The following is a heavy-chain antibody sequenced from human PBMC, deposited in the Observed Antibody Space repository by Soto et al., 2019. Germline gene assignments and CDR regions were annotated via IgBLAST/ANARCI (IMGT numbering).Heavy chain of an antibody. CDR1: GGSISSSSYY. V-gene: IGHV4-39*07. J-gene: IGHJ6*02. CDR2: IYYSGNT. Sequence: PSETLSLTCTVSGGSISSSSYYWGWIRQPPGKGLEWIGSIYYSGNTYYNPSLKSRVTISVDTSKNQFSLKLSSVTAADTAVYYCARVSGSYYYGMDVWGQGTTVTVSS. CDR3: ARVSGSYYYGMDV. D-gene: IGHD3-10*01.